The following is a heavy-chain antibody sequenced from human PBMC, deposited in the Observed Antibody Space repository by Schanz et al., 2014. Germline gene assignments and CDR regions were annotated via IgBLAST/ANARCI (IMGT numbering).Heavy chain of an antibody. CDR3: AKRCSSTSCSHGAFDI. CDR2: ISGDGTTT. J-gene: IGHJ3*02. V-gene: IGHV3-74*02. Sequence: EVQLLESGGDLVQPGGSLRLSCAASGFTFSVYWMHWVRQPPGKGLVSVSRISGDGTTTSYADSVKGRFTISRDNAKNTLYLQMYSLRAEDTAMYYCAKRCSSTSCSHGAFDIWGQGTMVTVSS. CDR1: GFTFSVYW. D-gene: IGHD2-2*01.